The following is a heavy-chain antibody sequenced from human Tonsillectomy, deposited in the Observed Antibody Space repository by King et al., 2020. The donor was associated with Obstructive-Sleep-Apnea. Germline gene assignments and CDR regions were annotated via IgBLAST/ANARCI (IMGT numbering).Heavy chain of an antibody. CDR3: ARVGYDDVWGSYHSDY. CDR1: GFTFSSFW. D-gene: IGHD3-16*02. CDR2: IRQGGSEK. Sequence: VQLVESGGGLVQPGGSLRLSCAASGFTFSSFWMNWVRQAPGKGLGWVANIRQGGSEKYYVDSVKGRFTISRDNPKNLLFLQMNSLRAEDTAVYYCARVGYDDVWGSYHSDYWGQGTLVTVSS. J-gene: IGHJ4*02. V-gene: IGHV3-7*03.